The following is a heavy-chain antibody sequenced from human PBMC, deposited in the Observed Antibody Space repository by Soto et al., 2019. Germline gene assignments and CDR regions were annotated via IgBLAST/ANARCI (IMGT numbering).Heavy chain of an antibody. Sequence: KSSETLSLTCTVTGDSISSRSYYWGWIRQPPGKGLEWIGSIYYSGSTYNNPSLRSRVSMSIDTSKDQFSLKLKSVTAADTALYFCARQRTSVVTQAYFGVWGPGSLVTVSS. V-gene: IGHV4-39*01. J-gene: IGHJ4*02. CDR2: IYYSGST. CDR3: ARQRTSVVTQAYFGV. CDR1: GDSISSRSYY. D-gene: IGHD2-21*02.